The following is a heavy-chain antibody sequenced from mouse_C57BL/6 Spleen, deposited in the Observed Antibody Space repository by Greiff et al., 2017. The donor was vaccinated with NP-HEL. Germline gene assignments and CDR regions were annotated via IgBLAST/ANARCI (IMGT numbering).Heavy chain of an antibody. CDR2: INPNNGGT. V-gene: IGHV1-22*01. D-gene: IGHD2-5*01. J-gene: IGHJ4*01. CDR1: GYTFTDYN. CDR3: GSGYYSNFHYYAMDY. Sequence: EVQLQQSGPELVKPGASVKMSCKASGYTFTDYNMHWVKQSHGKSLEWIGYINPNNGGTSYNQKFKGKATLTVNKSSSTAYMELRSLTSEDSAVYYCGSGYYSNFHYYAMDYWGQGTSVTVSS.